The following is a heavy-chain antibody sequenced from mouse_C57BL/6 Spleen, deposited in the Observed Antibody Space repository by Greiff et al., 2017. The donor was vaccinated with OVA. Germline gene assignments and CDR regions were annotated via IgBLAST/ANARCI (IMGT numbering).Heavy chain of an antibody. Sequence: EVQLQQSGPGLVKPSQSLSLTCSVTGYSITSGYYWNWIRQFPGNKLEWLGYISYDGSNNYNPSLKNRISNTRDTSKNQFCLKLNSVTTEDTATYYCAREEGAWFAYWGQGTLVTVSA. V-gene: IGHV3-6*01. CDR1: GYSITSGYY. J-gene: IGHJ3*01. CDR3: AREEGAWFAY. CDR2: ISYDGSN.